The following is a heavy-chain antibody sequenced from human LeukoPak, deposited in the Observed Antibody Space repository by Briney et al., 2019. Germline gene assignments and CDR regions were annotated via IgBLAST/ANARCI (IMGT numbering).Heavy chain of an antibody. D-gene: IGHD6-19*01. Sequence: GGSLRLSCAASGFTISSYWMSWVRQAPGKGLEWVANIKQDGSEKYYVDSVKGRFTISRDNAKNSLYLQMDSLRGEDTAFYYCARSGWYWFFDYWGQGALVTVSA. CDR3: ARSGWYWFFDY. V-gene: IGHV3-7*03. J-gene: IGHJ4*02. CDR1: GFTISSYW. CDR2: IKQDGSEK.